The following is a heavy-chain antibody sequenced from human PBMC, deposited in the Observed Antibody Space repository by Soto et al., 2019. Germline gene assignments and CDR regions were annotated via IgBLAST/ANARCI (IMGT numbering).Heavy chain of an antibody. V-gene: IGHV5-51*01. D-gene: IGHD2-15*01. J-gene: IGHJ6*02. CDR3: ARHVEYCSGGSCYRLYYYYGMDV. Sequence: RGESLKISCKGSGYSFTSYWIGWVRQMPGKGLEWMGIIYPGDSDTRYSPSFQGQVTISADKSISTAYLQWSSLKASDTAMYYCARHVEYCSGGSCYRLYYYYGMDVWGQGTTVTVSS. CDR1: GYSFTSYW. CDR2: IYPGDSDT.